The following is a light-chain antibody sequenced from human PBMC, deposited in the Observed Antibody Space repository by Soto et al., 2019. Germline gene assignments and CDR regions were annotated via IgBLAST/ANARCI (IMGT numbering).Light chain of an antibody. Sequence: DIQMTQSPSTLSASVGDRVTITCRASQTISSWLAWYQQKPGRAPKLLLYDASSLQSGVPSRFSDSGSGTEFTLTISSLQPDDFATYYCQQYSSFSRTFGQGTKVEIK. CDR3: QQYSSFSRT. CDR1: QTISSW. J-gene: IGKJ1*01. V-gene: IGKV1-5*01. CDR2: DAS.